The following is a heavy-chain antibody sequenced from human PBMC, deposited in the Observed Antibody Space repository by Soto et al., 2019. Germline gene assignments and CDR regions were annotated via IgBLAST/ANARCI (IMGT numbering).Heavy chain of an antibody. CDR1: GYTLTSYY. V-gene: IGHV1-46*01. CDR2: INPSGGST. Sequence: ASVKVSFKASGYTLTSYYMHWVRQAPGQGLAWMGIINPSGGSTSYAQNYQGRITMTSDTSTTTVYMELSSLRSEDTAVYFCARGDYDVLTGYYPLDFWGQGTLVTVSS. J-gene: IGHJ4*02. CDR3: ARGDYDVLTGYYPLDF. D-gene: IGHD3-9*01.